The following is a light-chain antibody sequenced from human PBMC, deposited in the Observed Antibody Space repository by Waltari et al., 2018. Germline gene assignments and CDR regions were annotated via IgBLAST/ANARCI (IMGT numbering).Light chain of an antibody. J-gene: IGKJ2*01. Sequence: IGFTQSPATLSLSPGARATLPCRASQSVSSSCLAWYQQKPGQAPRVLIYGASIRATGSPDRFSGSGSGTDFTLTISRLEPEDFALYFCQQYGGSPAYTFGQGTKLEI. CDR1: QSVSSSC. CDR3: QQYGGSPAYT. V-gene: IGKV3-20*01. CDR2: GAS.